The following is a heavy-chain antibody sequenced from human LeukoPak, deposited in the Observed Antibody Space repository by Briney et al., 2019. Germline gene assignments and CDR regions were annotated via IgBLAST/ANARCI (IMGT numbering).Heavy chain of an antibody. CDR1: GFTFDDYA. J-gene: IGHJ4*02. Sequence: PGRSLRLSCAASGFTFDDYAMHWVRQAPGKGLEWVSGISWNSGSIGYADSVKGRFTISRDNAKNSLYLQMNSLRAEDTAVYYCARDLRSYYGSGSYYDYWGQGTLVTVSS. CDR2: ISWNSGSI. V-gene: IGHV3-9*01. CDR3: ARDLRSYYGSGSYYDY. D-gene: IGHD3-10*01.